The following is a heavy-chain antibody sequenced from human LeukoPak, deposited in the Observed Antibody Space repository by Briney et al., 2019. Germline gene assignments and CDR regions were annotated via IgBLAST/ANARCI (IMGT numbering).Heavy chain of an antibody. CDR2: FDPEDGET. J-gene: IGHJ4*02. CDR1: GYTLSELS. V-gene: IGHV1-24*01. Sequence: ASVKLSCKVSGYTLSELSMHWVRQGPGKGLEWMGGFDPEDGETIYAQKFQGRVTMTEDTSTDTAYMELSSLRSEDTAVYYCATGKTTVTTGIDYWGQGTLVTVSS. D-gene: IGHD4-17*01. CDR3: ATGKTTVTTGIDY.